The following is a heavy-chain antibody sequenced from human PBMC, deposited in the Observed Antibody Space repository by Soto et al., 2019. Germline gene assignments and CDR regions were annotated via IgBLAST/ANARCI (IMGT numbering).Heavy chain of an antibody. J-gene: IGHJ4*02. V-gene: IGHV3-30-3*01. Sequence: QVLLVESVGGVVQPGRSLRLSCAGSGFAFSIYAMHWVRQAPGKGLEWVAVMSHDGIHRYYADAVKGRFTISRDNSKNAVYLEVNSPRAEDTAVYFCAGSSGVPTPDFDYWGEGTLVTVSS. CDR3: AGSSGVPTPDFDY. CDR2: MSHDGIHR. D-gene: IGHD3-10*01. CDR1: GFAFSIYA.